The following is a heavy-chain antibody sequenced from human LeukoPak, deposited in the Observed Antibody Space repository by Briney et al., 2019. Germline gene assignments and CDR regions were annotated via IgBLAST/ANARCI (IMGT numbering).Heavy chain of an antibody. J-gene: IGHJ5*02. Sequence: GGSLRLSCAASGFTFSSYDMHWVRQATGKGLEWVSAIGTAGDTYYPGSVKGRFTISRENAKNSLYLQMNSLRAGDTAVYYCARGMSHGVRGVIFWFDHWGQGTLVTVSS. CDR1: GFTFSSYD. CDR2: IGTAGDT. V-gene: IGHV3-13*01. CDR3: ARGMSHGVRGVIFWFDH. D-gene: IGHD3-10*01.